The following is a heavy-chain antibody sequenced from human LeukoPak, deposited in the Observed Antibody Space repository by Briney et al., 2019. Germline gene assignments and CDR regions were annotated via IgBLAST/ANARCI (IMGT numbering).Heavy chain of an antibody. CDR2: ISGSGGST. D-gene: IGHD3-3*01. V-gene: IGHV3-23*01. Sequence: GGSLRLSCAASGFTFSIYAMSWVRQAPGKGLESVSAISGSGGSTYYADSVKGRFTISRDNSKNTLYLQMNSLRAEDTAVYYCAKDAVLRFLVAYFDYWGRGTLVTVSS. CDR3: AKDAVLRFLVAYFDY. J-gene: IGHJ4*02. CDR1: GFTFSIYA.